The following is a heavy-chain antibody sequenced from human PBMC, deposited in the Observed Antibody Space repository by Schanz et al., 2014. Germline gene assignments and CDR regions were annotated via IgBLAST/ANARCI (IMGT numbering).Heavy chain of an antibody. Sequence: EVHLLESGGGLVPPGGSLRLSCAASGFNFSDYAMCWVRQAPGKGLEWVSAISGGGGTTYYTDSVKGRFTISRDSSKNTLYLQMNSLRAEDTAVYYCARIGGSVFDYWAQGTLVTVSS. J-gene: IGHJ4*02. CDR1: GFNFSDYA. CDR2: ISGGGGTT. V-gene: IGHV3-23*01. CDR3: ARIGGSVFDY. D-gene: IGHD3-10*01.